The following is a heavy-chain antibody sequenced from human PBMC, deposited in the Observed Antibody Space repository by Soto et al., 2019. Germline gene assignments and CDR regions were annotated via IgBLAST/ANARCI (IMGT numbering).Heavy chain of an antibody. D-gene: IGHD4-17*01. V-gene: IGHV3-23*01. J-gene: IGHJ3*02. Sequence: EEQLLESGGGLVQPGGSLRLSCAASGFTFSRYAMTWVRQAAGQGLEWVSTIISTGGTTYYADSVKGRFTISRDNSKITLYLHMKSLRAEDTAVYYCAKVYGDYYHAFPMWGQGTMVTVSS. CDR1: GFTFSRYA. CDR2: IISTGGTT. CDR3: AKVYGDYYHAFPM.